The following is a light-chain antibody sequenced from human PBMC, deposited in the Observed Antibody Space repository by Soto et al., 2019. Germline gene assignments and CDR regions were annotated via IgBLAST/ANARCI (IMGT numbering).Light chain of an antibody. CDR2: GAS. CDR1: QSVSSSY. CDR3: QQYGRT. Sequence: ETVLTQSPGTLSLSPGERATLSCRASQSVSSSYVAWYQQKPGQAPRLLIYGASSRATGIPDRFSGSGSGTDFTLTISRLEPEDFAVYYCQQYGRTFGQGTKVDIK. J-gene: IGKJ1*01. V-gene: IGKV3-20*01.